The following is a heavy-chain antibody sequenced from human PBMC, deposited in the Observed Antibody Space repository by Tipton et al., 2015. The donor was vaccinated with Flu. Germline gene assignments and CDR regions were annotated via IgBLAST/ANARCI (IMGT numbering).Heavy chain of an antibody. Sequence: GSLRLSCAASGFAFDDYAMSWVRQAPGKGLEWVSGLNWNGGISGYADSVKGRFTISRDNAKNSLYLQMNSLRAEDTALYYCARRGAAITHYFDYWGQGTLVTVSS. CDR1: GFAFDDYA. CDR3: ARRGAAITHYFDY. D-gene: IGHD3-16*01. J-gene: IGHJ4*02. V-gene: IGHV3-20*04. CDR2: LNWNGGIS.